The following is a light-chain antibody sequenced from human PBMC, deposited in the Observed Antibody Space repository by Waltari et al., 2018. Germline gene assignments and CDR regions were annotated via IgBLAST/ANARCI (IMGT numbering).Light chain of an antibody. Sequence: SSELTQDPAVSVALVQTVRITCQGDTLSTYSAGRYQQKPGQAPILVNYGNNNRPSGIPDRFSGSRSGNTASLIITGAQAEDEAAYYCNSRDRRHNSMLFGGGTKLTVL. CDR2: GNN. V-gene: IGLV3-19*01. J-gene: IGLJ2*01. CDR3: NSRDRRHNSML. CDR1: TLSTYS.